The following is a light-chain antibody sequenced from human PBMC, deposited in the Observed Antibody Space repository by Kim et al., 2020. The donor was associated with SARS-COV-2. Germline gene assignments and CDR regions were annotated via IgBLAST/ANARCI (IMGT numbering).Light chain of an antibody. CDR2: KVS. CDR1: QSLVYSEGNTY. V-gene: IGKV2-30*01. CDR3: MQGTRSPPNT. J-gene: IGKJ2*01. Sequence: PASISCRSNQSLVYSEGNTYLSWFQQRPGQSPRRLIYKVSNRDSGGPDRFSGSGSGTDFTLKITRVEAEDVGIYYCMQGTRSPPNTFGQGTKLEI.